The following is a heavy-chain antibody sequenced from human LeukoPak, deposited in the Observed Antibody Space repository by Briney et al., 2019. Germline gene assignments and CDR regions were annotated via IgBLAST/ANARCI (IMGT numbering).Heavy chain of an antibody. CDR3: ARVDYYGSGPDV. CDR2: INYSGGT. V-gene: IGHV4-34*01. CDR1: GGSFSGYY. Sequence: SETLSLTCAVYGGSFSGYYWTWIRQPPGKGLEWIGEINYSGGTNYHPSLKSRVAISLDTSKNQFSLKLSSATAADTAVYYCARVDYYGSGPDVWGKGTTVTVSS. D-gene: IGHD3-10*01. J-gene: IGHJ6*04.